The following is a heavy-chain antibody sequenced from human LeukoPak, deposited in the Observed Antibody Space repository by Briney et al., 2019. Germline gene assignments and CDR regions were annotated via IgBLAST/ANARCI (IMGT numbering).Heavy chain of an antibody. D-gene: IGHD6-19*01. J-gene: IGHJ6*03. CDR2: ISSSGSAK. Sequence: AGGSLRLSCAASGFTFSDYYMSWIRQAPGKGLEWVSYISSSGSAKYYADSVKGRFTISRDNAKNSLYLQMNRLRAEDTAVYYCARDLLRRTWAVAGNYYYMDVWGKGTTVTVSS. CDR1: GFTFSDYY. V-gene: IGHV3-11*04. CDR3: ARDLLRRTWAVAGNYYYMDV.